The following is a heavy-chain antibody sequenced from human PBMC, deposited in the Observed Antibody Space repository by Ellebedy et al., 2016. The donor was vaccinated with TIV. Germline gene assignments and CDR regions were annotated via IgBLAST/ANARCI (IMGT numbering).Heavy chain of an antibody. CDR2: ISSSSSYI. CDR1: GFTFSSYS. D-gene: IGHD3-22*01. CDR3: ARDLPVGVGDYYDSIGYYLFY. V-gene: IGHV3-21*01. Sequence: GESLKISXAASGFTFSSYSMNWVRQAPGKGLEWVSSISSSSSYIYYADSVKGRFTISRDNAKNSLYLQMNSLRAEDTAVYYCARDLPVGVGDYYDSIGYYLFYWGQGTLVTVSS. J-gene: IGHJ4*02.